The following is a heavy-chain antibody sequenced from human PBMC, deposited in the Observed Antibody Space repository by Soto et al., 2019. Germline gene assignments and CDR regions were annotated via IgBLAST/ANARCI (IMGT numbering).Heavy chain of an antibody. CDR2: INAYNGNT. J-gene: IGHJ4*02. CDR1: GYTFTNYG. V-gene: IGHV1-18*01. CDR3: ARDAAAGLNDC. Sequence: QVQLVQSGAEVKKPGASVKVSCKASGYTFTNYGISWVRQAPGQGLEWMGWINAYNGNTKYAQKLQGRVTLTTDTSTSTAYKELRSLRYDDTAVYYCARDAAAGLNDCWGQGTLVTVSS. D-gene: IGHD6-13*01.